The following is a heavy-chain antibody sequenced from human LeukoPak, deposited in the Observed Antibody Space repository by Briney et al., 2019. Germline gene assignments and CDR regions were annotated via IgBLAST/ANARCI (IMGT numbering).Heavy chain of an antibody. Sequence: GASVKVPCKAFGDTFSDMNWVRQAPGQGLEWMGWINTNTGNPTYVQGFRGRFVFSLDTSVNTAYLQISSLKADDTAVYYCARGDWVAWGQGTLVTVSA. CDR3: ARGDWVA. V-gene: IGHV7-4-1*02. J-gene: IGHJ4*02. CDR1: GDTFSD. D-gene: IGHD3-9*01. CDR2: INTNTGNP.